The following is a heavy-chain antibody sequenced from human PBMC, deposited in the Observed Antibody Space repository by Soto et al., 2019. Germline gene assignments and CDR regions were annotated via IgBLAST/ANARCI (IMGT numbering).Heavy chain of an antibody. CDR1: GGSISSSNW. CDR3: ARGSSGDSYYFDY. D-gene: IGHD3-22*01. J-gene: IGHJ4*02. Sequence: QVQLQESGPGLVKPSGTLSLTCAVSGGSISSSNWWIWVRQPPGKGLEGIGEIYQSGSTNYNPSLKSRVNIAVDKSKHQFSLKLSSVTAADTAVSDCARGSSGDSYYFDYWGQGTLVTVSS. CDR2: IYQSGST. V-gene: IGHV4-4*02.